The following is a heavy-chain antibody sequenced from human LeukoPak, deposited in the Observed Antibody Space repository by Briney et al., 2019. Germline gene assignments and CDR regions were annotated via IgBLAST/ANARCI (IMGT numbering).Heavy chain of an antibody. D-gene: IGHD4-17*01. V-gene: IGHV1-46*01. CDR1: GYTFTSYY. J-gene: IGHJ4*02. CDR2: INPSGGST. CDR3: ARDTRPPYAVTTPPDY. Sequence: ASVKVSCKASGYTFTSYYMHWVRPAPGQGLEWMGIINPSGGSTSYAQKFQGRVTMTRDTSTSTVYMELSSLRSEDTAVYYCARDTRPPYAVTTPPDYWGQGTLVTVSS.